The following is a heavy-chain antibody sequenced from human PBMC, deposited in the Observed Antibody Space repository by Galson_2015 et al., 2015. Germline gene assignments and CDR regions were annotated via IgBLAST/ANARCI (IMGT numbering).Heavy chain of an antibody. CDR2: IDWDDDK. J-gene: IGHJ4*02. D-gene: IGHD1-26*01. CDR3: ARIHGGSHDY. Sequence: LIDWDDDKYYSTSLKTRLTISKDTSKNQVVLTMTNMDPVDTATYYCARIHGGSHDYWGQGTLVTVSS. V-gene: IGHV2-70*01.